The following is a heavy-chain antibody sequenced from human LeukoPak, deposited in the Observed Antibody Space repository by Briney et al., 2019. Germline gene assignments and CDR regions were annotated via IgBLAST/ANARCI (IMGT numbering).Heavy chain of an antibody. D-gene: IGHD3-16*01. CDR1: GFTFSSYE. J-gene: IGHJ4*02. V-gene: IGHV3-48*03. CDR2: ISSSGSTI. Sequence: PPGGSLRLSCAASGFTFSSYEMNWVRQAPGKGLEWGSYISSSGSTIYYADSVKGRFTISRDNAKNSLYLHMNSLRAEDTAVYYCARGFIRNDYWGQGTLVTVSS. CDR3: ARGFIRNDY.